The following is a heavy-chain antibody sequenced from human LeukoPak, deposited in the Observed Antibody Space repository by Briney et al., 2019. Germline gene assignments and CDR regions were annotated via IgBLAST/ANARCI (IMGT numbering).Heavy chain of an antibody. J-gene: IGHJ6*03. CDR1: GGTFSSYA. V-gene: IGHV1-69*05. Sequence: SVTVSFKASGGTFSSYAISWVRQAPGQGLEWMGGIIPIFGTANYAQKFQGRVTITTDESTSTAYMELSSLRSEDTAVYYCARGLVFDYYYYYMDVWGKGTTVTVSS. CDR3: ARGLVFDYYYYYMDV. CDR2: IIPIFGTA. D-gene: IGHD6-19*01.